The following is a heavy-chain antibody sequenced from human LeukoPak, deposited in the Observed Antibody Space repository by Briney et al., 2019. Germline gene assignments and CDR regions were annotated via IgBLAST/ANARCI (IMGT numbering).Heavy chain of an antibody. CDR2: INKDVSST. Sequence: GGSLRLSCAASGFTFSSYWMHWVGQGPGKGLVWVSRINKDVSSTYYADSVKGRFTISRDNAQNTLYLQMNSLRAEDTAVYYCVSSLGGNDNWGQGTLVSVSS. CDR1: GFTFSSYW. V-gene: IGHV3-74*01. CDR3: VSSLGGNDN. J-gene: IGHJ4*02.